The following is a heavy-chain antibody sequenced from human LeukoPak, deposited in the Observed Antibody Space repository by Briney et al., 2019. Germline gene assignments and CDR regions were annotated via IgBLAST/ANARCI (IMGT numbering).Heavy chain of an antibody. D-gene: IGHD3-16*01. Sequence: SETLSLTCTVSGGSVSSGSYYWSWIRQPPGKGLEWIGYIYYSGSTNYNPSLQSRVTISVDTSKKQFSLKLSSVTAADTAVYYCARVLGGRSVLSFDYWGQGTLVTVSS. CDR2: IYYSGST. V-gene: IGHV4-61*01. J-gene: IGHJ4*02. CDR1: GGSVSSGSYY. CDR3: ARVLGGRSVLSFDY.